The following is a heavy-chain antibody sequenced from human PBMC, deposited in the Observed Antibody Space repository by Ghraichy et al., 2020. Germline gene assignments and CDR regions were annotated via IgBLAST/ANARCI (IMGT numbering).Heavy chain of an antibody. Sequence: ASVKVSCKVSGYTLTELSMHWVRQAPGKGLEWMGGFDPEDGETIYAQKFQGRVTMTEDTSTDTAYMELSSLRSEDTAVYYCATDYELWDAFDIWGQGTMVTVSS. D-gene: IGHD5-18*01. CDR3: ATDYELWDAFDI. CDR2: FDPEDGET. J-gene: IGHJ3*02. V-gene: IGHV1-24*01. CDR1: GYTLTELS.